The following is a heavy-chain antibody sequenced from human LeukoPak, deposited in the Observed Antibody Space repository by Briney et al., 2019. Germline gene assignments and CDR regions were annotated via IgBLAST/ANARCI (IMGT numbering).Heavy chain of an antibody. CDR2: INYSGST. D-gene: IGHD6-25*01. J-gene: IGHJ5*02. CDR1: AGCISSFY. CDR3: ARDGGDPRWLDP. Sequence: SETLSLTCTVSAGCISSFYWRWLRPPAGKGLEWIGRINYSGSTNYNPSLRGPVTMSVDRPKNPFPLTLNSVTAADTAVYYCARDGGDPRWLDPWGQGTLVTVSS. V-gene: IGHV4-4*07.